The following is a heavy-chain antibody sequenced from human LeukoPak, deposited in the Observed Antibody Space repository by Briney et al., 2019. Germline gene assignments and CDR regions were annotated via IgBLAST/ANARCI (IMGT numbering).Heavy chain of an antibody. CDR1: GFTFSSYS. CDR3: ARGGSGPYYYYYYMDV. J-gene: IGHJ6*03. V-gene: IGHV3-21*01. D-gene: IGHD3-3*01. CDR2: ISSSSSYI. Sequence: GGSLRLSCAASGFTFSSYSMNWVRRAPGKGLEWVSSISSSSSYIYYADSVKGRFTISRDNAKNSLYLQMNSLRAEDTAVYYCARGGSGPYYYYYYMDVWGKGTTVTVSS.